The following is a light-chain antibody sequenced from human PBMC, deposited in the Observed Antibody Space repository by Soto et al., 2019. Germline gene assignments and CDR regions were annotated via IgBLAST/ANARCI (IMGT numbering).Light chain of an antibody. CDR2: AAS. J-gene: IGKJ1*01. CDR1: QAISGW. CDR3: QQATSLPTM. V-gene: IGKV1-12*01. Sequence: DIQMTQSPSSVSASVGDRVTITCRASQAISGWVAWYQQKPGKVPKLLIYAASTLQSGVPSRFSSSGSGTGYTLTITNLQPEDVANYYCQQATSLPTMFGQRTKVEIK.